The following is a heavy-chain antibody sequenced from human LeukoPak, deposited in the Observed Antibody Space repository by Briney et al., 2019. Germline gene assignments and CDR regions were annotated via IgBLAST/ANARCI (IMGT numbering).Heavy chain of an antibody. CDR2: INSDGSST. CDR1: GFTFSGYW. D-gene: IGHD6-13*01. Sequence: PGGSLRLSCVASGFTFSGYWMHWVRQAPGRGLVWVSRINSDGSSTSYEDSVKGRFTISRDNAKNTLYLQMNSLRAKDTAVYYCARDHRGSSSRLYYNYYMDVWGKGTTVTVSS. J-gene: IGHJ6*03. CDR3: ARDHRGSSSRLYYNYYMDV. V-gene: IGHV3-74*01.